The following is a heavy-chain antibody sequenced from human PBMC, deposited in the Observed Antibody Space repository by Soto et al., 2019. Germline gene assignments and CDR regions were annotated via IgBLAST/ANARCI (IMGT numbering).Heavy chain of an antibody. D-gene: IGHD2-15*01. Sequence: QLVESGGDFAQPGGSLRLSCAASGFVFRTNAMSWVRQRPGQGLEWVSAIRGNGDNTYYADSVKGRFSISRDNSKNTLFLQMNSLRAEDTAMYYCASLNKYCRGETCYSGYHDYWGQGTLVTVSS. CDR2: IRGNGDNT. J-gene: IGHJ4*02. CDR3: ASLNKYCRGETCYSGYHDY. V-gene: IGHV3-23*04. CDR1: GFVFRTNA.